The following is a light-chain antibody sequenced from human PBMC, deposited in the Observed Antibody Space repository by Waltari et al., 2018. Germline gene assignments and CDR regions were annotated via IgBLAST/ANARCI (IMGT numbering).Light chain of an antibody. J-gene: IGLJ2*01. CDR3: SSYAGSFVV. CDR2: EVT. V-gene: IGLV2-8*01. CDR1: SSDVGGYNY. Sequence: QSALTQPPSASGSPGQSVTIYCTGTSSDVGGYNYVPWYQQHPGKAPKLMIYEVTKRPSGVPDRFSGSKSGNTASLTVSGLQAEDEADYYCSSYAGSFVVFGGGTKLTVL.